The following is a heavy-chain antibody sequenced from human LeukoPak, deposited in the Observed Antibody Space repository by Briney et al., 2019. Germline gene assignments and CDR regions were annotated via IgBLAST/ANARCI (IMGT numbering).Heavy chain of an antibody. V-gene: IGHV3-30*02. Sequence: PGGSLRLSCAASGFTFSSYGMHWVRQAPGKGLEWVAFIRYDGSNKYYADSVKGRFTISRDNSKNTLYLQMNSLRAEDTAVYYCAKDPWGYSSGWSHFDYWGQGTLVTVSS. J-gene: IGHJ4*02. CDR3: AKDPWGYSSGWSHFDY. CDR1: GFTFSSYG. CDR2: IRYDGSNK. D-gene: IGHD6-19*01.